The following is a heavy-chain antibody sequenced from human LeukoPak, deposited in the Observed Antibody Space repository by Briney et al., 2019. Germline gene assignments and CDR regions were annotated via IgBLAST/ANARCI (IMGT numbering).Heavy chain of an antibody. Sequence: GGSLRLSCAASGFTFSSYAMSWVRQAPGKGLEWVSAMSSVTYYADSVKGRFTISRDDSKSTLFLQMNSLRAEDTAVYYCAKAFFSGAGGNHKHFDSWGQGTLVTVSS. V-gene: IGHV3-23*01. D-gene: IGHD3-10*01. CDR2: MSSVT. CDR3: AKAFFSGAGGNHKHFDS. J-gene: IGHJ4*02. CDR1: GFTFSSYA.